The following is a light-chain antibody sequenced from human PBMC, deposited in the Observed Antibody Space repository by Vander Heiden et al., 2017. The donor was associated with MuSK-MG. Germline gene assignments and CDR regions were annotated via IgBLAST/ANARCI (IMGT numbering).Light chain of an antibody. V-gene: IGLV2-14*04. J-gene: IGLJ2*01. CDR1: DVCGYNY. Sequence: DVCGYNYVSSYQQHPGQAPKLMIYDVSNRPAGVSNRFSGSKSGNTAALTIFGRQAEDEADYYCSAYTSSSSVVFGGGTKLTVL. CDR3: SAYTSSSSVV. CDR2: DVS.